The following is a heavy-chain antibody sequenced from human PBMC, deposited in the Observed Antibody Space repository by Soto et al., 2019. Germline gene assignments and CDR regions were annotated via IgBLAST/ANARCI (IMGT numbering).Heavy chain of an antibody. J-gene: IGHJ4*02. CDR3: ARDLSVAGPDY. CDR2: ISYDESDK. D-gene: IGHD6-19*01. CDR1: GFTFRSYA. Sequence: GGSLRLSCAASGFTFRSYAMHWVRQAPGKGLEWVAVISYDESDKYYANSLKGRFTISRDNSKNTLYLQMNSLRGEDTAVYYCARDLSVAGPDYWGQGTLVTVSS. V-gene: IGHV3-30*03.